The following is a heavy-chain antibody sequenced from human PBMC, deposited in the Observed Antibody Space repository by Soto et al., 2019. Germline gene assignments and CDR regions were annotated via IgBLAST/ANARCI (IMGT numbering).Heavy chain of an antibody. J-gene: IGHJ6*01. CDR1: VFTFSSYE. Sequence: PGGSLRLACASSVFTFSSYEMNWVGQAPGKGLEWVSYISSSGSTIYYADSVKGRFTISRDNAKNSLYLQMNSLRAEDTAVYYCARTISSGWSDGDGMDVWGQGTTITVSS. D-gene: IGHD6-19*01. CDR2: ISSSGSTI. V-gene: IGHV3-48*03. CDR3: ARTISSGWSDGDGMDV.